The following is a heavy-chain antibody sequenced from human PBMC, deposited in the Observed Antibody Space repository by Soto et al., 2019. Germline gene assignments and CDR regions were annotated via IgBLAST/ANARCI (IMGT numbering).Heavy chain of an antibody. CDR3: ARRRCSGSEYLSNHGRGV. D-gene: IGHD1-26*01. CDR1: GYSFSRYW. J-gene: IGHJ6*02. V-gene: IGHV5-51*01. Sequence: PXASLKISCKGSGYSFSRYWIGWVRQMPGKGLEWMGIIYPGDSDIRYSPSFQGQVTISADTSISTAYLQWSSLKASDTAMYYCARRRCSGSEYLSNHGRGVWGQGTPVTVSS. CDR2: IYPGDSDI.